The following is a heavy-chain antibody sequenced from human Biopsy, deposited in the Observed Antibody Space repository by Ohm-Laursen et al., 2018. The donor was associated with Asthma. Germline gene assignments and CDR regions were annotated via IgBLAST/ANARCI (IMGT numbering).Heavy chain of an antibody. D-gene: IGHD3-3*01. V-gene: IGHV3-30*18. CDR2: ISYDGSNK. Sequence: SLRLSCAASGFTFSSYGMHWVRQAPGKGLEWVAVISYDGSNKCYADSVKGRFTISIDNSKNTLYLQMNSLRAEDTAVYYCAKERYYDFWSGYPIWGQGTMVTVSS. CDR3: AKERYYDFWSGYPI. CDR1: GFTFSSYG. J-gene: IGHJ3*02.